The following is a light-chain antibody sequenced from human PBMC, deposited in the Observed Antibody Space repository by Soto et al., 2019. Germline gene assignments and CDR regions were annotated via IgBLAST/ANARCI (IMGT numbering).Light chain of an antibody. J-gene: IGKJ3*01. CDR1: QGIANF. V-gene: IGKV1-9*01. Sequence: IQLTQSPSSLSASVGDRVTISCRASQGIANFLAWYQQKPGKAPKLLIYGASTLQSGVPSWFSGSGSWTDFTLTISSLQPEDFATYYCQHLNSFAIPFGPGTKVDIK. CDR3: QHLNSFAIP. CDR2: GAS.